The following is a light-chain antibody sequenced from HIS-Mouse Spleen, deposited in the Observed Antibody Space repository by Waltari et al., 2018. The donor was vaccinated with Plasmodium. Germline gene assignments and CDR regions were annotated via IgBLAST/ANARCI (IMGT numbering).Light chain of an antibody. Sequence: DIQLTQSPSFLSASVGDRVTITCLASQGISSYLAWYQQKPGKAPKHLIYAASTLQSGVPSRFSGSGSGTEFTLTISSLQPEDFATYYCQQLNSYPYTFGQGTKLEIK. CDR1: QGISSY. V-gene: IGKV1-9*01. CDR3: QQLNSYPYT. CDR2: AAS. J-gene: IGKJ2*01.